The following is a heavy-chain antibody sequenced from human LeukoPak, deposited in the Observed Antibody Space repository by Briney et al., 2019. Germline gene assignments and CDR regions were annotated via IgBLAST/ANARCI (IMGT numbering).Heavy chain of an antibody. CDR2: IIPIFGTA. D-gene: IGHD1-26*01. Sequence: ASVKVSCKASGGTFSSYAISWVRQAPGQGLEWMGRIIPIFGTANYAQKFQGRVTITTDESTSTAYMELSSLRSEDTAVYYCASELGATNYYYYYMDVWGKGTTATVSS. CDR1: GGTFSSYA. J-gene: IGHJ6*03. V-gene: IGHV1-69*05. CDR3: ASELGATNYYYYYMDV.